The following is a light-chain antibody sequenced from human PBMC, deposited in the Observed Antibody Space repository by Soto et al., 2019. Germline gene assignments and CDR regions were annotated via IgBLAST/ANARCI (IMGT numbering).Light chain of an antibody. CDR3: QQYTDWPPFT. CDR1: QSVDNK. CDR2: GAS. J-gene: IGKJ3*01. V-gene: IGKV3-15*01. Sequence: EIVMTQSPATLSVSPGERATLSCRASQSVDNKLAWYQQKPGQAPRLLIHGASTRATGIPARFSGSGSGTEFTLTISSLQPEDFAVYYCQQYTDWPPFTFGPGTKVDIK.